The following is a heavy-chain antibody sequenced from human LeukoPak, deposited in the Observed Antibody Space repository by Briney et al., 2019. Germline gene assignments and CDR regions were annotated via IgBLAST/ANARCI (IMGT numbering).Heavy chain of an antibody. D-gene: IGHD3-9*01. Sequence: PSETLSLTCAVYGGSFSGYYWSWIRQPPGKGLEWIGEINHSGSTNYNPSLKSRVTISVDTSKNQFSLKLSSVTAADTAVYYCARLSRDYDILTGYSQSEYFDYWGQGTLVTVSS. J-gene: IGHJ4*02. CDR3: ARLSRDYDILTGYSQSEYFDY. CDR2: INHSGST. V-gene: IGHV4-34*01. CDR1: GGSFSGYY.